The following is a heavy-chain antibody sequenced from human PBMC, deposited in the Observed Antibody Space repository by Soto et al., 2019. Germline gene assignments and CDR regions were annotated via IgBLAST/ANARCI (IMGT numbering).Heavy chain of an antibody. J-gene: IGHJ4*02. CDR1: GFTFNSYA. Sequence: PGGSLRLSCAASGFTFNSYAMSWVRQAPGKGLEWVSGIGASGGSTYYADSVKGRFTISRDNSKNTLYLQMNSLRAEDTAVYYCAKVDTAIDSWGLGTLVTVSS. V-gene: IGHV3-23*01. D-gene: IGHD5-18*01. CDR2: IGASGGST. CDR3: AKVDTAIDS.